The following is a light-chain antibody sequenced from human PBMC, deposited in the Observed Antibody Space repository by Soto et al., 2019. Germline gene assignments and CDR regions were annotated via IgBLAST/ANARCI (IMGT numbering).Light chain of an antibody. CDR3: SSYTTSSTVV. J-gene: IGLJ1*01. Sequence: QSALTQPASVFGSPGQSITISCTGTSSDVGGYNFVSWYQQLPGKAPKLMIYEVTSRPSGVSNRFSGSKSGNTASLTISGLQHEDEAEYYCSSYTTSSTVVFGNGTKVTVL. V-gene: IGLV2-14*03. CDR1: SSDVGGYNF. CDR2: EVT.